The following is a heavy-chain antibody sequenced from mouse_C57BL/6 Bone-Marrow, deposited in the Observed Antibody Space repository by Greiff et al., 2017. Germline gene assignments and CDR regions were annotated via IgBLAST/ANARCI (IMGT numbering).Heavy chain of an antibody. J-gene: IGHJ3*01. Sequence: QVHVKQPGAELVKPGASVKLSCKASGYTFTSYWMHWVKQRPGRGLEWIGRIDPNSGGTKYNEKFKSKATLTVDKPSSTAYMQLSSLTSEDSAVYYCARDEGLYYGNYVTFAYWGQGTLVTVSA. CDR1: GYTFTSYW. CDR3: ARDEGLYYGNYVTFAY. V-gene: IGHV1-72*01. D-gene: IGHD2-1*01. CDR2: IDPNSGGT.